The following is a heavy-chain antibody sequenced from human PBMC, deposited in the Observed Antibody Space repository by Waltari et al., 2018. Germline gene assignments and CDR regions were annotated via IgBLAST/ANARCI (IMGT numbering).Heavy chain of an antibody. Sequence: QLQLQDSGPRLVKPSETLSLTCSVPGDSITSSHYYWAWIRQPPGKGLEWIGSVYYTGSTYYKASLKSRVTISVDTSKNYFSLSLTSVTATETAIYFCARTVMVRTIRSRGWFDPWGQGTLVTVSS. D-gene: IGHD3-10*01. CDR2: VYYTGST. CDR3: ARTVMVRTIRSRGWFDP. V-gene: IGHV4-39*02. CDR1: GDSITSSHYY. J-gene: IGHJ5*02.